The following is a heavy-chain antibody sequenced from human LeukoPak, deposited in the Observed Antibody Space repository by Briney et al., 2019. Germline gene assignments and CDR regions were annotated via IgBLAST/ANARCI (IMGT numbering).Heavy chain of an antibody. D-gene: IGHD4-11*01. CDR1: GGSISSGGYY. CDR3: ARKPRLDYKNWFDP. V-gene: IGHV4-30-2*01. Sequence: PSQTLSLTCTVSGGSISSGGYYWSWIRQPPGKGLEWIGYIYHSGSTYYNPSLKSRVTISVDRSKNQFSLKLSSVTAADTAVYYCARKPRLDYKNWFDPWGQGTLVTVSS. CDR2: IYHSGST. J-gene: IGHJ5*02.